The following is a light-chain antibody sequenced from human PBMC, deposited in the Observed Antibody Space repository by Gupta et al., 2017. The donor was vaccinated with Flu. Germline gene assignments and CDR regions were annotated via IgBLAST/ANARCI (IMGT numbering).Light chain of an antibody. CDR1: SSYVGGYNY. Sequence: QSALTQPRSVSGSPGQSVTISCTGSSSYVGGYNYVSWYQQHPGKALILMLYDVSKRPSVVPDRFSGSKSGNTASLTISGLQADDDADYYCCSYAGSYSYVFRTGTKVTVL. V-gene: IGLV2-11*01. CDR2: DVS. J-gene: IGLJ1*01. CDR3: CSYAGSYSYV.